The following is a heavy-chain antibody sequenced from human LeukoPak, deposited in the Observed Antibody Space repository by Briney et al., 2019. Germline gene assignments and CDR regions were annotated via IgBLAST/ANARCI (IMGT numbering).Heavy chain of an antibody. Sequence: SETLSLTCAVYGGSFSGYYWSWIRQPPGKGLEWIGEINHSGSTNYNPSLKSRVTISVDTSKNQFSLKLSSVTAADTAVYYCARWVTGLDYWGQGTLVTASP. CDR2: INHSGST. CDR1: GGSFSGYY. CDR3: ARWVTGLDY. V-gene: IGHV4-34*01. D-gene: IGHD2-21*02. J-gene: IGHJ4*02.